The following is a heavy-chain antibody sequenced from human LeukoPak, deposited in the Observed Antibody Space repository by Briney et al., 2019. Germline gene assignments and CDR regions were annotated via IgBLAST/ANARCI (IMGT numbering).Heavy chain of an antibody. D-gene: IGHD5-12*01. CDR2: VSGSGDRT. CDR1: GFTFSNYA. V-gene: IGHV3-23*01. Sequence: GGSLRLSCAASGFTFSNYAMSWVRQAPGKGLEWISAVSGSGDRTYYADSVKGRFTISRDNSKNTLYLQMNSLRAEDTAVYYCAKLMATNFDYWGQGTLVTVSS. J-gene: IGHJ4*02. CDR3: AKLMATNFDY.